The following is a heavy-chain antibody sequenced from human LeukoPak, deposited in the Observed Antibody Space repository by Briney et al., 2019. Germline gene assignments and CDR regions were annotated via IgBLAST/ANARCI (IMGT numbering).Heavy chain of an antibody. D-gene: IGHD2-2*01. Sequence: GGSLRLSCAASGFTFSSYSMNWVRQAPGKGLEWVSSISSSSSYIYYADSVKGRFTISRDNAKNSLYLQMNSLRAEDTAVYYCAREQTRYCSSTSCGGDYYYGMDVWGQGTTVTVSS. J-gene: IGHJ6*02. CDR1: GFTFSSYS. CDR3: AREQTRYCSSTSCGGDYYYGMDV. V-gene: IGHV3-21*01. CDR2: ISSSSSYI.